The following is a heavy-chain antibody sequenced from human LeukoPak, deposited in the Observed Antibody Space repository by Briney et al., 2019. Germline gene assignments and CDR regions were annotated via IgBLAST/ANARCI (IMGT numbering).Heavy chain of an antibody. CDR3: ARRYGSGSYNYYYYYMDV. CDR1: GGSISSSSYY. V-gene: IGHV4-39*01. J-gene: IGHJ6*03. Sequence: SETLSLTCTVSGGSISSSSYYWGWIRQPPGKGLEWIGSIYYSGSTYYNPSLKSRDTISVDTSKNQFSLKLSSVTAADTAVYYCARRYGSGSYNYYYYYMDVWGKGTTVTVSS. D-gene: IGHD3-10*01. CDR2: IYYSGST.